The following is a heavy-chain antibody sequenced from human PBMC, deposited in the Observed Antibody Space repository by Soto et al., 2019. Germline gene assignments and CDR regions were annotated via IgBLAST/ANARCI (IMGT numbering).Heavy chain of an antibody. CDR1: GFTFNTYA. V-gene: IGHV3-64D*08. CDR2: ITASGGKT. Sequence: GGSLRLSCSASGFTFNTYAMHWVRQAPGKGLEYVSAITASGGKTYYADSVKGRFTTSRDNSKNTLYLQMSSLRTEDTALYYCAKGKEQWLLTAFEIWGRGTMVTVSS. CDR3: AKGKEQWLLTAFEI. D-gene: IGHD6-19*01. J-gene: IGHJ3*02.